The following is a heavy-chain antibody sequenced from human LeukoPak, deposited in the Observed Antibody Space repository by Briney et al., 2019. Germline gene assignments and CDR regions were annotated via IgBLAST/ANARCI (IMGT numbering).Heavy chain of an antibody. CDR3: AKNDGNYCDP. J-gene: IGHJ5*02. V-gene: IGHV3-30*02. D-gene: IGHD1-26*01. CDR1: GFTFSSYG. Sequence: GSLRLSCAASGFTFSSYGMHWVRQAPGKGLEWVAFIRYDGNNKHYADSVKGRFTISRDNSKSTLILQMNSLRPEDTAIYYCAKNDGNYCDPWGQGTLVTVSS. CDR2: IRYDGNNK.